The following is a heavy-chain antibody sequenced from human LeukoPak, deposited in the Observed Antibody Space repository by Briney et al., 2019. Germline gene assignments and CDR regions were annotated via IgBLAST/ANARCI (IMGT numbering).Heavy chain of an antibody. CDR3: AHRGEAAGMGNWFDP. CDR2: IYWNDDK. V-gene: IGHV2-5*01. J-gene: IGHJ5*02. D-gene: IGHD6-13*01. Sequence: SGPTLIHPTQTLTLTCTVSGFSLPTGGGGGGWIRQPPGKALEWLTLIYWNDDKRYSPSLKSRLTITKDTSKNQVVLTMTNMDPVDTATYYCAHRGEAAGMGNWFDPWGQGTLVTVSS. CDR1: GFSLPTGGGG.